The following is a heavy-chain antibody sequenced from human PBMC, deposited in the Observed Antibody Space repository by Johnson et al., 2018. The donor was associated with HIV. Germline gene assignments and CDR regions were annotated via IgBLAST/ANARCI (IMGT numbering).Heavy chain of an antibody. J-gene: IGHJ3*01. Sequence: QVQLVESGGGVVQPGRSLRLSCAASGFTFSSYGMHWVRQAPGKGLEWVAVISYDGSNKYYVDSVKGRFTISRDNAKNSLYLQMNSLRVEDTAVYYCARDGPWLQSQRDAFDFWGQGTMVTVSS. CDR3: ARDGPWLQSQRDAFDF. CDR2: ISYDGSNK. CDR1: GFTFSSYG. D-gene: IGHD5-24*01. V-gene: IGHV3-30*03.